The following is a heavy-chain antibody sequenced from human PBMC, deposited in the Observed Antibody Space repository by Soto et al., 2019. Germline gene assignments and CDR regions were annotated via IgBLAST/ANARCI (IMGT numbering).Heavy chain of an antibody. V-gene: IGHV3-33*01. J-gene: IGHJ6*02. D-gene: IGHD3-10*01. Sequence: LRLSCAASGFTFSSYGMHWVRQAPGKGLEWVAVIWYDGSNKYYADSVKGRFTISRDNSKNTLYLQMNSLRAEDTAVYYCARDMVRGVTYGMDVWGQGTTVTVSS. CDR2: IWYDGSNK. CDR1: GFTFSSYG. CDR3: ARDMVRGVTYGMDV.